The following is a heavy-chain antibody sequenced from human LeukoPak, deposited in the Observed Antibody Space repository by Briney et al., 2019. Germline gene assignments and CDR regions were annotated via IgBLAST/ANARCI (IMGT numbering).Heavy chain of an antibody. CDR3: VRGVTYFDY. V-gene: IGHV4-59*01. J-gene: IGHJ4*02. D-gene: IGHD3-10*01. CDR2: IYYSGST. Sequence: SETLSLTCTVSGDSISSYYWSWIRQPPGKGLEWIGYIYYSGSTNYNPYLKSRVTISVDTSKNQFSLKLSSVTAADTAVYYCVRGVTYFDYWGQGTLVTVSS. CDR1: GDSISSYY.